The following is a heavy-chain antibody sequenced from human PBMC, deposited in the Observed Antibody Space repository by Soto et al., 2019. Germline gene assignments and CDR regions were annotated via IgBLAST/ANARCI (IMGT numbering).Heavy chain of an antibody. CDR3: AGGTIVARHHLDY. CDR1: GFTFSSYA. J-gene: IGHJ4*02. D-gene: IGHD3-22*01. Sequence: QVQLVESGGGVVQPGKSLRLSCAASGFTFSSYAMHWARQAPGKGLEWVTVISIRGGDEYYAESVRGRFTISRDDSKNPLYRQMDSRRVENTALYYCAGGTIVARHHLDYGGQGTLVTVPS. CDR2: ISIRGGDE. V-gene: IGHV3-30*03.